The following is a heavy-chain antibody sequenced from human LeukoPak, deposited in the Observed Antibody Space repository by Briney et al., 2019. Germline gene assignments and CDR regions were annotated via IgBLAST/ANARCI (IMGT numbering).Heavy chain of an antibody. CDR2: ISSRSSYI. D-gene: IGHD1-20*01. V-gene: IGHV3-21*01. CDR3: ARAHNWKYGTFDY. CDR1: GFTFSSYS. Sequence: PGGSLRLSCAASGFTFSSYSMNWVRQAPGKGLEWVSCISSRSSYIYNADSVKGRFTISRDNAKNSLYLQMNSLRVEDTAVYYCARAHNWKYGTFDYWGQGTLVTVSS. J-gene: IGHJ4*02.